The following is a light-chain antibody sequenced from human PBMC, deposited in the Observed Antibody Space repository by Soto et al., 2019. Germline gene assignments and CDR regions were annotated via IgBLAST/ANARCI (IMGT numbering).Light chain of an antibody. CDR2: CAA. V-gene: IGKV3-20*01. CDR3: QHYGSSPKT. CDR1: QSVRSNY. Sequence: DIVLTQSPGTLSLSPGEKATLSCRASQSVRSNYVARHQQKPGQAPRLLIYCAASRANGIPDSFSGSWSGTDFPLPISRLKPEDFAVYYCQHYGSSPKTFGQRTKVEIK. J-gene: IGKJ1*01.